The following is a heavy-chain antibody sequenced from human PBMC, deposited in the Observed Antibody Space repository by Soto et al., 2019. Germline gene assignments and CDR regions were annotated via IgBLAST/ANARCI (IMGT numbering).Heavy chain of an antibody. CDR2: IYYSGST. Sequence: PSETLSLTCTVSGGSISSGGYYWSWIRQHLGKGLEWIGYIYYSGSTYYNPSLKSRVTISVDTSKNQFSLKLSSVTAADTAVYYCARDWSNYYDSSGYYGDAFDIWGQGTMVTVSS. V-gene: IGHV4-31*03. CDR1: GGSISSGGYY. J-gene: IGHJ3*02. D-gene: IGHD3-22*01. CDR3: ARDWSNYYDSSGYYGDAFDI.